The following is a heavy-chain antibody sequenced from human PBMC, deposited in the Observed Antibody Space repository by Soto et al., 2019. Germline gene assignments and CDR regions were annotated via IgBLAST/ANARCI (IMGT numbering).Heavy chain of an antibody. V-gene: IGHV5-10-1*01. D-gene: IGHD6-19*01. Sequence: GESLQISCQGSGYSFTSYWITWVRQMPGKGLEWMGRIDPSDSYTNYSPSFQGHVTISADKSISTAYLQWSSLKASDTAMYYCARPRIAVPLDDAFDIWGQGTMVTVSS. CDR2: IDPSDSYT. J-gene: IGHJ3*02. CDR3: ARPRIAVPLDDAFDI. CDR1: GYSFTSYW.